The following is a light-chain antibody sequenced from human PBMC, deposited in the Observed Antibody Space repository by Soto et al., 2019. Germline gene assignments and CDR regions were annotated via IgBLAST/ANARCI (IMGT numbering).Light chain of an antibody. Sequence: DIVMTQSPLSLPVTPGEPASISCRSSQSLLHSNGYNYLDWYLQKPGQSPQLLIYLGSNRASGVPDRFSGSGSGTDFTLKISRVEVEDVGVYYCMQALHLFTFGPGTKVDIK. J-gene: IGKJ3*01. CDR1: QSLLHSNGYNY. CDR2: LGS. CDR3: MQALHLFT. V-gene: IGKV2-28*01.